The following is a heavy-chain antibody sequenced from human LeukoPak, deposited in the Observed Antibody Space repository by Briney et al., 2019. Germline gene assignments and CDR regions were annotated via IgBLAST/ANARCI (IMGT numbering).Heavy chain of an antibody. Sequence: PGGSLRLSCAASGITFSSYAMHWVRQAPGKGLEWVAVISYDGSNKYYADSVKGRFTISRDNSKNTLYLQMNSLRAEDTAVYYCARDVVPAGNYYYGMDVWGQGTTVTVSS. D-gene: IGHD2-2*01. CDR3: ARDVVPAGNYYYGMDV. CDR2: ISYDGSNK. J-gene: IGHJ6*02. V-gene: IGHV3-30-3*01. CDR1: GITFSSYA.